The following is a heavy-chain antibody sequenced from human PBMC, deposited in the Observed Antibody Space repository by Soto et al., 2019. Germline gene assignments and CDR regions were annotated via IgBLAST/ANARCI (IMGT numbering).Heavy chain of an antibody. CDR1: GFTFSSYS. V-gene: IGHV3-21*01. CDR2: ISSSSSYI. J-gene: IGHJ6*02. Sequence: KAGGSLRLSCAASGFTFSSYSMNWVRQAPGKGLEWVSSISSSSSYIYYADSVKGRFTISRDNAKNSLYLQMNSLRAEDTAVYYCARVNVLRFLEFPSGMDVWGQGTTVTVSS. D-gene: IGHD3-3*01. CDR3: ARVNVLRFLEFPSGMDV.